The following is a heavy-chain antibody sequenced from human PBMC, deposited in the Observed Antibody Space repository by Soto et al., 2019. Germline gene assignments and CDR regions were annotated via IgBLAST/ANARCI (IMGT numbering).Heavy chain of an antibody. CDR3: AREAGYDSSGYHPYYFDY. D-gene: IGHD3-22*01. J-gene: IGHJ4*02. V-gene: IGHV1-69*13. CDR1: GGTFSSYA. CDR2: IIPIFGTA. Sequence: SVKVSCKASGGTFSSYAISWVRHAPGQGLEWMGGIIPIFGTANYAQKFQGRVTITADESTSTAYMELSSLRSEDTAVYYCAREAGYDSSGYHPYYFDYWGQGALVNVSS.